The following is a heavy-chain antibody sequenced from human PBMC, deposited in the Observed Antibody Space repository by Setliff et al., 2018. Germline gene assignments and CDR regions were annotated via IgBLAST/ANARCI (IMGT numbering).Heavy chain of an antibody. Sequence: PSETLSLTCAVSGFSISSGYYWGWIRQPPGKGLEWIVNIHHSGKAYYNPSLKSRVTMSVDTSKNHVSLKLSSVTAADTAVYYCARAHTWSLPNDNSGYPGWFDPWGQGTLVIVS. CDR2: IHHSGKA. D-gene: IGHD3-22*01. J-gene: IGHJ5*02. V-gene: IGHV4-38-2*01. CDR1: GFSISSGYY. CDR3: ARAHTWSLPNDNSGYPGWFDP.